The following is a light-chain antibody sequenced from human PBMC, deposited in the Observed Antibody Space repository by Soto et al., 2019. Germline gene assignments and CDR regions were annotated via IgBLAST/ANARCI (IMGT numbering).Light chain of an antibody. CDR3: SAWDDSIYGPV. CDR1: SSDIGSNP. V-gene: IGLV1-44*01. J-gene: IGLJ2*01. Sequence: QSVLTQPPSASGTPGQRVAISCSGGSSDIGSNPVNWYLHLPGAAPKLLIYRDNQRPSGVPDRFSGSKSGTSASLTISGLQSADEADYFCSAWDDSIYGPVFGGGTKLTVL. CDR2: RDN.